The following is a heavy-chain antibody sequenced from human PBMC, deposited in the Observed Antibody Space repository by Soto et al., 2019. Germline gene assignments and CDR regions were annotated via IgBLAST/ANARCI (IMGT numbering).Heavy chain of an antibody. CDR2: ISWDGGST. CDR3: AKDMWYSSSYYYYYGMDV. V-gene: IGHV3-43D*03. J-gene: IGHJ6*02. D-gene: IGHD6-6*01. CDR1: GFTFDDYA. Sequence: GGSLRLSCAASGFTFDDYAMHWVRQAPGKGLEWVSLISWDGGSTYYADSVKGRFTISRDNSKNSLYLQMNSLRAEDTALYYCAKDMWYSSSYYYYYGMDVWGQGTTVTVSS.